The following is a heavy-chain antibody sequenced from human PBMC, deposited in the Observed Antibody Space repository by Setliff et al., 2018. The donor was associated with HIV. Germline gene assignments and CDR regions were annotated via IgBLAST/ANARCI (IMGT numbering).Heavy chain of an antibody. CDR3: ARGLIYSSGWYRNSDAFEI. J-gene: IGHJ3*02. D-gene: IGHD6-19*01. CDR1: GYTFTSYA. Sequence: ASVKVSCKASGYTFTSYAMNWVRQDPGQGLEWMGWINTNTGNPTYAQGFTGRFVFSLDTSVSTAYLQISSLKAEDTDVYYCARGLIYSSGWYRNSDAFEIWGQETMVTVSS. V-gene: IGHV7-4-1*02. CDR2: INTNTGNP.